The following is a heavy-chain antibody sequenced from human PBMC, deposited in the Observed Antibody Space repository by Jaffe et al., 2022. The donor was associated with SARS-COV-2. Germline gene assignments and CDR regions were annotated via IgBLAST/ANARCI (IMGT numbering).Heavy chain of an antibody. Sequence: QVQLVESGGGLVKPGGSLRLSCAASGFTLSDYYMNWIRQAPGKGLEWVSYISGSGSYTNYADSVTGRFTISRDNAKNSLYLQMNSLRAEDTAVYYCARSGLGYYDGGFDPWGQGTLVTVSS. CDR3: ARSGLGYYDGGFDP. V-gene: IGHV3-11*06. D-gene: IGHD3-22*01. CDR2: ISGSGSYT. J-gene: IGHJ5*02. CDR1: GFTLSDYY.